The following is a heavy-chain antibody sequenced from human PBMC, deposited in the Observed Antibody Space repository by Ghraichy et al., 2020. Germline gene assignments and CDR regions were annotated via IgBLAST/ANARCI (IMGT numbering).Heavy chain of an antibody. CDR2: VWYDGTNE. Sequence: GGSLRLSCAASGFRFSDYGMHWVRQAPGKGLQWVATVWYDGTNEYYTNSVRGRFTISRDNSRNTLYLQMNNLRVDDTAVYYFAKPYLTGFHYFDHWGQGSLVTVSS. J-gene: IGHJ4*02. D-gene: IGHD3-9*01. CDR1: GFRFSDYG. V-gene: IGHV3-33*04. CDR3: AKPYLTGFHYFDH.